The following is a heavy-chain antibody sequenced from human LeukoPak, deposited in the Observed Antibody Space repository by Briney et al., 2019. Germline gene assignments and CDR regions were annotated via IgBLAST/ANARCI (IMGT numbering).Heavy chain of an antibody. V-gene: IGHV3-7*01. D-gene: IGHD2-2*01. J-gene: IGHJ6*02. CDR3: ARAIRDLYCSSTSCPLYYGMDV. CDR2: INSDGSEK. CDR1: GFPFTSHW. Sequence: PGGSLRLSCAASGFPFTSHWLSWFRQSPGRGLEWVAHINSDGSEKNYVDSVKGRFTISRDNAKNSLYLQMNSLRAEDTAVYYCARAIRDLYCSSTSCPLYYGMDVWGQGTTVTVSS.